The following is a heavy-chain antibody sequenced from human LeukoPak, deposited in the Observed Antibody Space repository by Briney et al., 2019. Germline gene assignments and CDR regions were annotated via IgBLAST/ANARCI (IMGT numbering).Heavy chain of an antibody. Sequence: GGSLRLSCAVSGFTFGNYAMTWVRQAPGKGLESVSSISTDGTTYYPHSVKGRFTLSRDNSKNTLHLQMRSLRAEDTAVYYCAKLGHGGYYSYMHVWGKGTTVTVSS. CDR1: GFTFGNYA. D-gene: IGHD3-16*01. J-gene: IGHJ6*03. CDR2: ISTDGTT. V-gene: IGHV3-23*01. CDR3: AKLGHGGYYSYMHV.